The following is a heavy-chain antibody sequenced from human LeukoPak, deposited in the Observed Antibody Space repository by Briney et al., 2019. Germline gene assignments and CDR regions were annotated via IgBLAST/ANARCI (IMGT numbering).Heavy chain of an antibody. V-gene: IGHV3-21*01. Sequence: GGSLRLSCAASGFTFSSYSMNWVRQAPGKGLEWVSSISSSSSYIYYADSVKGRFTISRDNAKSSLYLQMNSLRAEDTAVYYCARVDTAMVRGGDYWGQGTLVTVSS. D-gene: IGHD5-18*01. CDR2: ISSSSSYI. CDR3: ARVDTAMVRGGDY. CDR1: GFTFSSYS. J-gene: IGHJ4*02.